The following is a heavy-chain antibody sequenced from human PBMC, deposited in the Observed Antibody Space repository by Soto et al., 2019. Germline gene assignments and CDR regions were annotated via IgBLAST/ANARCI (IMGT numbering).Heavy chain of an antibody. V-gene: IGHV3-23*01. D-gene: IGHD2-2*01. CDR2: ISGSGGST. CDR3: AKVPSYQLLVLYFDY. CDR1: GFTFSSYA. J-gene: IGHJ4*02. Sequence: GGSLRLSCAASGFTFSSYAMSWVRQAPGKGLEWVSAISGSGGSTYYADSVKGRFTISRDNSKNTLYLQMNSLRAEDTAVYYCAKVPSYQLLVLYFDYWGQGTLVTVSS.